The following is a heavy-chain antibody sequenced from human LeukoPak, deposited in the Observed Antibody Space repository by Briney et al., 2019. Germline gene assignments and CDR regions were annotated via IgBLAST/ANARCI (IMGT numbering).Heavy chain of an antibody. CDR3: ARLLGSEMATTFDY. D-gene: IGHD5-24*01. J-gene: IGHJ4*02. Sequence: HGESLKISCKGSENSFTSYWIGWVRQIPGKGLEWMGIIYPGDSDTRYSPSFQGQVTISADKSISTAYLQWSSLKASDTAMYYCARLLGSEMATTFDYWGQGTLVTVSS. CDR1: ENSFTSYW. V-gene: IGHV5-51*01. CDR2: IYPGDSDT.